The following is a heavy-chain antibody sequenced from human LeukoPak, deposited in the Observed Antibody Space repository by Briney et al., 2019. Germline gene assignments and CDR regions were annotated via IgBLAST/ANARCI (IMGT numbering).Heavy chain of an antibody. V-gene: IGHV3-30*04. CDR1: GFTFSSYA. CDR3: ARGHWGLDS. CDR2: ISYDGSNK. D-gene: IGHD7-27*01. J-gene: IGHJ4*02. Sequence: PGGSLRLSCAASGFTFSSYAMHWVRQAPGKGLEWVAVISYDGSNKYYADSVKGRFTLSRDNARNLLYLQMNSLRAEDTAVYYCARGHWGLDSWGQGTLVSVSS.